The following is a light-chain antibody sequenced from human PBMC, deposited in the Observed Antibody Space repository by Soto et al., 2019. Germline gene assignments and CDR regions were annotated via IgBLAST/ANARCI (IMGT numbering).Light chain of an antibody. V-gene: IGLV2-23*02. CDR3: CSYAGSNTHV. CDR2: EVT. Sequence: QCVLTQPAPVSGSPGQSITISCTGSSSEVGSYNLVSWYQQHPGKAPNLMLFEVTKRPSGFSNRFSGSKSGNTASLTISGLQAEDEADYSCCSYAGSNTHVFGTGTKVTVL. CDR1: SSEVGSYNL. J-gene: IGLJ1*01.